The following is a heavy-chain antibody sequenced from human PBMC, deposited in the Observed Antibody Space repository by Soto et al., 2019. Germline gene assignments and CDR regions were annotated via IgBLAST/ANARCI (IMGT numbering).Heavy chain of an antibody. CDR1: GYTFTGYD. Sequence: QVQLVQSGAEVKKPGTSVKVSCKASGYTFTGYDMHWVRQAPGQGPEWMGWINPNSGGTNYAQKFQGRVTLSSDTSISTAYMELSRLRSDDTAVYYCSRDGGRRAGWFDPWGQGTLVTVSS. D-gene: IGHD2-15*01. J-gene: IGHJ5*02. CDR2: INPNSGGT. V-gene: IGHV1-2*02. CDR3: SRDGGRRAGWFDP.